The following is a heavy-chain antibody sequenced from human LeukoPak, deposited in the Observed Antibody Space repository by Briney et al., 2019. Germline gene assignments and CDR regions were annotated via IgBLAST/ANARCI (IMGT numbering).Heavy chain of an antibody. Sequence: SWVRQHPGKGLEWIGYIYYSGSTYYNPSLKSRVTISVDTSKNQFSLKLSSVTAADTAVYYCAGSGYYLAYWGQGTLVTVSS. J-gene: IGHJ4*02. V-gene: IGHV4-31*02. CDR2: IYYSGST. CDR3: AGSGYYLAY. D-gene: IGHD3-22*01.